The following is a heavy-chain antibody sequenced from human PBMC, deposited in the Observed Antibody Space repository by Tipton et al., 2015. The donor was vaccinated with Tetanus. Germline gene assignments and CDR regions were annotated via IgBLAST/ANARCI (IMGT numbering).Heavy chain of an antibody. J-gene: IGHJ4*02. CDR2: IFYIGSA. V-gene: IGHV4-39*01. Sequence: TLSLTCTVSGGSISSSSYYWGWIRQPPGKGLEWIGNIFYIGSAYYNPSLRSRVTISVDTSKNQFSLKLSSVTVADTALYYCARRVTMPSAPSRYFDYWGQGTLVTVSS. CDR3: ARRVTMPSAPSRYFDY. CDR1: GGSISSSSYY. D-gene: IGHD4/OR15-4a*01.